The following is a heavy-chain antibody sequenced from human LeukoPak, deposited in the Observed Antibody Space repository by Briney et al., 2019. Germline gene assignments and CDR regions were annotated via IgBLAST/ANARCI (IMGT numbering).Heavy chain of an antibody. CDR2: ISSSGSTI. V-gene: IGHV3-11*01. CDR3: ARGVVGATKAFDI. D-gene: IGHD1-26*01. J-gene: IGHJ3*02. Sequence: GGSLRLSCAASGFTFSDYYMSWIRRAPGEGLEWVSYISSSGSTIYYADSVKGRFTISRDNAKNSPYLQMNSLRAEDTAVYYCARGVVGATKAFDIWGQGTMVTVSS. CDR1: GFTFSDYY.